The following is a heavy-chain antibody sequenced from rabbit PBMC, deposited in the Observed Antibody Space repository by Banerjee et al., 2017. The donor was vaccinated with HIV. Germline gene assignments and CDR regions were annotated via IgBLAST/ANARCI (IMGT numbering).Heavy chain of an antibody. J-gene: IGHJ4*01. CDR1: GFDFSSGYD. V-gene: IGHV1S45*01. Sequence: QEQLVESGGGLVQPEGSLTLTCKASGFDFSSGYDMCWVRQAPGKGPEWIGCINTDSGSTYYASWAKGRFTISKTSSTTVTLQMTSLTAADTATYFCARGVSDYAGDGWAFYFNLWGPGTLVTVS. D-gene: IGHD4-2*01. CDR2: INTDSGST. CDR3: ARGVSDYAGDGWAFYFNL.